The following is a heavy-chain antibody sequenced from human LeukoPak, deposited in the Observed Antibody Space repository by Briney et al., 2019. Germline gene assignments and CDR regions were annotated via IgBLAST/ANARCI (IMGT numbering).Heavy chain of an antibody. V-gene: IGHV3-23*01. CDR2: ISDSGSST. J-gene: IGHJ5*02. D-gene: IGHD3-22*01. CDR1: GFTFSSYA. CDR3: AKSGYYHWFDP. Sequence: GRSLRLSCAASGFTFSSYAVSWVRQAPGKGLEWVSTISDSGSSTYYADSVKGRFTISRDNSKNTLYLQMNSLRAEDTAVYYCAKSGYYHWFDPWGQGTLVTVSS.